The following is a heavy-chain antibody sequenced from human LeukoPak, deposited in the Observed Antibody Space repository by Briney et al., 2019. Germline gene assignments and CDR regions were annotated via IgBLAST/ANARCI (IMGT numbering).Heavy chain of an antibody. CDR1: GYTFTSYG. J-gene: IGHJ4*02. D-gene: IGHD3-10*01. CDR2: ISAYNGNT. CDR3: VRGLASGYGSGSYSDY. Sequence: GASVKVSCKASGYTFTSYGISWVRQAPGQGLEWMGWISAYNGNTNYAQKLQGRVTMTTDTSTSTAYMELRSPRSDDTAVYYCVRGLASGYGSGSYSDYWGQGTLVTVSS. V-gene: IGHV1-18*04.